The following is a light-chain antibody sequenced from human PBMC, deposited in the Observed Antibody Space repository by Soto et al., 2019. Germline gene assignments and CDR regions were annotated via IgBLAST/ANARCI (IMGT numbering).Light chain of an antibody. V-gene: IGKV3-11*01. J-gene: IGKJ4*01. CDR3: QQRSDWPT. Sequence: EIVLTQSPATLSLSPGERATLSCRASQSVSSYLAWYQQKGGQAPRLLIYDASNRATGIPARFSGSGPGTDFTLTISSLEPEDIAVYYCQQRSDWPTFGGGTKVEIK. CDR2: DAS. CDR1: QSVSSY.